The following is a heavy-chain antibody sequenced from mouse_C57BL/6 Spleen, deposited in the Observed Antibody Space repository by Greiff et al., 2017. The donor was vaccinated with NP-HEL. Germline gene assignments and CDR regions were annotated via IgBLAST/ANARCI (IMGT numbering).Heavy chain of an antibody. CDR1: GYTFTSYW. CDR2: IDPSDSET. J-gene: IGHJ3*01. D-gene: IGHD2-1*01. Sequence: QVQLQQPGAELVRPGSSVKLSCKASGYTFTSYWMHWVKQRPIQGLEWIGNIDPSDSETHYNQKFKDKATLTVDKSSSTAYMQLSILTSEDSAVYYCARGYGNYAWFAYWGQGTLVTVSA. V-gene: IGHV1-52*01. CDR3: ARGYGNYAWFAY.